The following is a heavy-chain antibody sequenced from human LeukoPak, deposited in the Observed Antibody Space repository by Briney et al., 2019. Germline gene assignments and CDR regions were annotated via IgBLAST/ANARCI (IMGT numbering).Heavy chain of an antibody. J-gene: IGHJ4*02. Sequence: GGSLRLSCEASGLSFSTYWMHWVRQVPGEGLVWVSRINGDGGSINYADSVKGRFTISRDNAKNTVYLQMNSLRVEHTAVYYCARGGSNYGDFYYWGQGTLVTVSS. CDR2: INGDGGSI. CDR1: GLSFSTYW. D-gene: IGHD4-11*01. V-gene: IGHV3-74*01. CDR3: ARGGSNYGDFYY.